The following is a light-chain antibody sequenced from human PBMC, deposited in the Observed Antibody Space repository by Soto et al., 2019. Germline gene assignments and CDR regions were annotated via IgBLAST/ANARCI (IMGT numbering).Light chain of an antibody. J-gene: IGLJ1*01. CDR3: SSYTSRNTYV. V-gene: IGLV2-14*01. CDR2: DVS. CDR1: SSDVGGYNY. Sequence: QSALTQPASVSWSPGQSITISCTGTSSDVGGYNYVSWYQQHPGKAPKFMIYDVSNRPSGVSNRFSGSKSGNTASLTISGLQAEDEADYYCSSYTSRNTYVFGTGTKVTVL.